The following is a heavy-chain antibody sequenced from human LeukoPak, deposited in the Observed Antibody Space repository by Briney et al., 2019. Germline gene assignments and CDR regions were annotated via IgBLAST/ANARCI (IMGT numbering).Heavy chain of an antibody. V-gene: IGHV4-4*07. J-gene: IGHJ3*02. CDR1: GGSISGYY. D-gene: IGHD1-7*01. CDR2: VYTSGST. Sequence: SETLSLTCSVSGGSISGYYWSWIRQPAGKGLEWIGRVYTSGSTHYNPSLKTRLTMSVDTSKNQFSLKLSSVTAADTAVYYCARLITGTTTAFDIWGQGTMVTVSS. CDR3: ARLITGTTTAFDI.